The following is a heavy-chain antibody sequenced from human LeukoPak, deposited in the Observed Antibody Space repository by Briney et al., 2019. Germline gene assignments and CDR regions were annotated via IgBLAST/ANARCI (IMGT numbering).Heavy chain of an antibody. Sequence: GASVKVSCKTSGYTFTSYGISWVRQAPGQGLEGMGWISAYNGNTNYAQKLQGRVTMTTDPSTNTAYMELRSVRSDDTSVYYCARDDGDYDILTGYYYVDAFDIWGQGTMVTVSS. CDR3: ARDDGDYDILTGYYYVDAFDI. CDR2: ISAYNGNT. D-gene: IGHD3-9*01. CDR1: GYTFTSYG. J-gene: IGHJ3*02. V-gene: IGHV1-18*01.